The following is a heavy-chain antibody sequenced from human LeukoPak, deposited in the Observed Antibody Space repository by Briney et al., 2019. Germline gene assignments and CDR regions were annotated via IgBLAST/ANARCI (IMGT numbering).Heavy chain of an antibody. V-gene: IGHV3-23*01. CDR3: AKNTSGTYLDY. Sequence: GGSLRLSCAASGFTFSSYAMSWVRQAPGKGLEWVSSISTNSGSTNYADSVKGRFTISRYNSKNMVYLQMNSLRAEDTAVYYCAKNTSGTYLDYWGQGILVTVPS. CDR2: ISTNSGST. D-gene: IGHD1-26*01. CDR1: GFTFSSYA. J-gene: IGHJ4*02.